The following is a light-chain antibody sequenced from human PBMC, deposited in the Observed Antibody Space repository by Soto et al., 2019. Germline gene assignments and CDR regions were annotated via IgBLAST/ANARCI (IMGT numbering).Light chain of an antibody. V-gene: IGKV1-5*03. Sequence: DIQMAQSDSIQSASVGYRVTITCRASQTISSWLAWYQQKPGKAPKLLIYKASTLKSGVPSRFSGSGSGTEFTLTISSLQPDDFATYYCQHYNSYSEAFGQGTNVDIK. J-gene: IGKJ1*01. CDR3: QHYNSYSEA. CDR2: KAS. CDR1: QTISSW.